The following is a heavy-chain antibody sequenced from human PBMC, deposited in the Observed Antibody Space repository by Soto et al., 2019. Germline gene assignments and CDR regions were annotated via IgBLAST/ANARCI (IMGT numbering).Heavy chain of an antibody. CDR1: GDSIKTETW. J-gene: IGHJ5*01. V-gene: IGHV4-4*02. CDR3: SREGRLHWFEP. Sequence: QVHLQESGPGLVKPSETLSLTCAVSGDSIKTETWWCWLRQLPGTGLEWIGDIKHTGDANPNPALRSRVSISVDRAKNQFLLNLRSVCAADAAVYFCSREGRLHWFEPWGQGTLVTVSS. CDR2: IKHTGDA.